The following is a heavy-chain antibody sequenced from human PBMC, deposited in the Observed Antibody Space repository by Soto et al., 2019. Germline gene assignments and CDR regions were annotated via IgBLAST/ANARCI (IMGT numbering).Heavy chain of an antibody. V-gene: IGHV4-31*03. D-gene: IGHD2-2*02. J-gene: IGHJ4*02. Sequence: PSETLSLTCTVSGGSISSGGYYWSWIRQHPGKGLEWIGYIYYSGSTYYNPSLKSRVTISVDTSKNQFSLKLSSVTAADTAVYYCARAPATYTGTPHIFDYWGQGTLVTVSS. CDR2: IYYSGST. CDR3: ARAPATYTGTPHIFDY. CDR1: GGSISSGGYY.